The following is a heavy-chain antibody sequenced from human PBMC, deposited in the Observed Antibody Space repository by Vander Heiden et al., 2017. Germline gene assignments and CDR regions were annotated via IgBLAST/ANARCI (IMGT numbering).Heavy chain of an antibody. V-gene: IGHV2-5*01. CDR1: GFSLSTSGVG. CDR3: AHRLGGTGTQAYGMDV. CDR2: IYWNDDK. J-gene: IGHJ6*02. D-gene: IGHD1-7*01. Sequence: QITLKESGPTLVKPTQTLTLTCTFSGFSLSTSGVGVGWIRQPPGKALEWLALIYWNDDKRYSPSLKSRLTITKDTSKNQVVLTMTNMDPVDTATYYCAHRLGGTGTQAYGMDVWGQGTTVTVSS.